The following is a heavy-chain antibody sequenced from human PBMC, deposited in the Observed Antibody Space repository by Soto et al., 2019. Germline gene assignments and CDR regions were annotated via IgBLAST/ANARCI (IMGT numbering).Heavy chain of an antibody. D-gene: IGHD3-22*01. CDR3: VKDRDSNSWPSRDV. J-gene: IGHJ6*02. CDR1: GYTFTRNG. V-gene: IGHV1-18*01. CDR2: ISLKSGSI. Sequence: ASVKVSCKTSGYTFTRNGISWVRQAPGQGLEWMGWISLKSGSIKYAQKFQGRVIMTTDTSTSTASMELRSLRSDDTAVYYCVKDRDSNSWPSRDVWGPGTTVTVSS.